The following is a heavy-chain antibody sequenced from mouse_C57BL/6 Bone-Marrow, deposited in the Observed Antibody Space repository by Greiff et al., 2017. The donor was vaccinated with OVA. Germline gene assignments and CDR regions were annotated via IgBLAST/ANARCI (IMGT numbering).Heavy chain of an antibody. D-gene: IGHD2-3*01. V-gene: IGHV1-50*01. CDR1: GYTFTSYW. Sequence: VQLQQSGAELVKPGASVKLSCKASGYTFTSYWMQWVKQRPGQGLEWIGEIDPSDSYTNYNQKFKGKATLTVDTSSSTAYMQLSSLTSEDSAVYYCARSWLLPWYFDVWGTGTTVTVSS. J-gene: IGHJ1*03. CDR3: ARSWLLPWYFDV. CDR2: IDPSDSYT.